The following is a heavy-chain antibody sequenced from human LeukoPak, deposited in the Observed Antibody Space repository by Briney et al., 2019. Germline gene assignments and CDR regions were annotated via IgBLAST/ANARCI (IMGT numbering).Heavy chain of an antibody. D-gene: IGHD3-10*01. Sequence: SETLSLTCAVYGGSLSGYYWSWIRQPAGKGLEWIGEINHSGSTNYNPSLKSRVTISVDTSKNQFSLKLSSVTAADTAVYYCARGPGSYYLVAFDIWGQGTMVTVSS. CDR1: GGSLSGYY. CDR3: ARGPGSYYLVAFDI. CDR2: INHSGST. V-gene: IGHV4-34*01. J-gene: IGHJ3*02.